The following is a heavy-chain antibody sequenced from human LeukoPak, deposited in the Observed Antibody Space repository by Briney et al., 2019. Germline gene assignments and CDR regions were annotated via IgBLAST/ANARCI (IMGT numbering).Heavy chain of an antibody. D-gene: IGHD3-10*01. CDR1: GFTFSNYG. CDR3: ANGYYYGSGSYYKEAFDI. V-gene: IGHV3-30*18. J-gene: IGHJ3*02. CDR2: KTYDGSNK. Sequence: PRGSLRLSCAASGFTFSNYGMHWVRQAPGKGLEWVVVKTYDGSNKYYADSVKGRFTISRDNSKNTLYLQMNSLRAEDTAVYYCANGYYYGSGSYYKEAFDIWGHGTMVTVSS.